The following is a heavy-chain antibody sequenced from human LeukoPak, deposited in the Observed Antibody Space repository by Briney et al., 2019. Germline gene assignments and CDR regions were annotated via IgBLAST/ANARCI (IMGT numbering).Heavy chain of an antibody. CDR3: SRDLYCGTNSCTGGKMDI. D-gene: IGHD2-2*01. CDR1: GDSISNYY. J-gene: IGHJ3*02. Sequence: SETLSLTCTVSGDSISNYYWSWIRQSPEKGLEWIGYIYSNGRRNYNPSLQSRVTTSVDTSKNQFSLMLSSVTAADTAVYYCSRDLYCGTNSCTGGKMDIWGQGTTVTVSS. CDR2: IYSNGRR. V-gene: IGHV4-59*13.